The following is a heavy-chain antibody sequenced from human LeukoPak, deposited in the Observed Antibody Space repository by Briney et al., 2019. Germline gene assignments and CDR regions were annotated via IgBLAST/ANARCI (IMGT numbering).Heavy chain of an antibody. CDR3: ARTIRDGAFDI. Sequence: HPWGSLRLSCAASGFTFSSYAMSWVRQAQGKGLEWVSAISGSGGSTYYADSVKGRFTISRDNSKNTLYLQMNSLRAEDTAVYYCARTIRDGAFDIWGQGTMVTVSS. CDR1: GFTFSSYA. D-gene: IGHD1-1*01. J-gene: IGHJ3*02. CDR2: ISGSGGST. V-gene: IGHV3-23*01.